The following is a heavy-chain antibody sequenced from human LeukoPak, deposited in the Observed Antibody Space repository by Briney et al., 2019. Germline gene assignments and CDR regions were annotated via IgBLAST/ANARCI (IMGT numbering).Heavy chain of an antibody. Sequence: SETLPLTCTVSGGSVSSGSYYWSWIRQPPGKGLEWIGYIYYSGSTNYNPSLKSRVTISVDTSKNQFSLKLSSVTAADTAVYYCARGYCSSTSCYGWDIWGQGTMVTVSS. CDR3: ARGYCSSTSCYGWDI. J-gene: IGHJ3*02. D-gene: IGHD2-2*01. CDR2: IYYSGST. CDR1: GGSVSSGSYY. V-gene: IGHV4-61*01.